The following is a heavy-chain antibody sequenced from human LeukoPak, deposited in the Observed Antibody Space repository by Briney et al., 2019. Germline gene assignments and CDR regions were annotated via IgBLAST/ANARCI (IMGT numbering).Heavy chain of an antibody. Sequence: AGGSLRLSCAASGFTFSSYAMHWVRQAPGKGLEYVSAISSNGGSTYYANSVKGRFTISRDKSKNTLYLQMGSLRAEDMAVYYCARTQYSSGWYDYWGQGTLVTVSS. D-gene: IGHD6-19*01. V-gene: IGHV3-64*01. CDR2: ISSNGGST. CDR1: GFTFSSYA. CDR3: ARTQYSSGWYDY. J-gene: IGHJ4*02.